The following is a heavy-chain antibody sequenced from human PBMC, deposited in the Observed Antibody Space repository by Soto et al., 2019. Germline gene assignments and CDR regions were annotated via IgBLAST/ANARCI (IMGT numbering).Heavy chain of an antibody. CDR2: INPSGGST. Sequence: GASVKVSCKASGYTFTSYYMHWVRQAPGQGLEWMGIINPSGGSTSYAQKFQGRVTMTRDTSTSTVYMELSSLRSEDTAVYYCARDMSEVSPHYGDYVHAVDYWGQGTLVTVSS. CDR1: GYTFTSYY. D-gene: IGHD4-17*01. V-gene: IGHV1-46*01. CDR3: ARDMSEVSPHYGDYVHAVDY. J-gene: IGHJ4*02.